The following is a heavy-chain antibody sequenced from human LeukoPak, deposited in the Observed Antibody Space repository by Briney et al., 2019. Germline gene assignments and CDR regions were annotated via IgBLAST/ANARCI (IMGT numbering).Heavy chain of an antibody. Sequence: GGSLRLSCAASGFTFTCCWMSWVRQTPGKGLEWVASIKQDGSEESYADSVKGRFTISRDNAKNSLYLQVNSLRAEDTAVYYCARVPGVTRYFDSWGQGILVTVSS. CDR1: GFTFTCCW. CDR2: IKQDGSEE. V-gene: IGHV3-7*01. J-gene: IGHJ4*02. D-gene: IGHD4-23*01. CDR3: ARVPGVTRYFDS.